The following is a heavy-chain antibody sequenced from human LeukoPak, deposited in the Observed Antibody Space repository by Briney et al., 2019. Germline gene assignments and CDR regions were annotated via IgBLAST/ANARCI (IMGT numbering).Heavy chain of an antibody. CDR1: GFTLSSYA. J-gene: IGHJ4*02. Sequence: GGSLRLSCAASGFTLSSYAMSWVRQAPGKGLEWVSAISGSGGSTYYADSVKGRFTISRDNSKNTLYLQMNSLRAEDTAVYYCANHYDSSGYPTDYFDYWGQGTLVTVSS. CDR3: ANHYDSSGYPTDYFDY. CDR2: ISGSGGST. D-gene: IGHD3-22*01. V-gene: IGHV3-23*01.